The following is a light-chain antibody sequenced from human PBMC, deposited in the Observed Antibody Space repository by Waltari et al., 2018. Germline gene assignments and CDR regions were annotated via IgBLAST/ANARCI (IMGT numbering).Light chain of an antibody. V-gene: IGLV1-51*01. Sequence: QSVLTQPPSVSAAPGQRIPIHCSGSISAIGNHSVSWYHQHPGTAPKLLIFDNNKRPSGIPDRFSGSKSGTSATLGITGLQTGDEADYYCATWDSRLTSYVFGTGTRVTVL. J-gene: IGLJ1*01. CDR2: DNN. CDR1: ISAIGNHS. CDR3: ATWDSRLTSYV.